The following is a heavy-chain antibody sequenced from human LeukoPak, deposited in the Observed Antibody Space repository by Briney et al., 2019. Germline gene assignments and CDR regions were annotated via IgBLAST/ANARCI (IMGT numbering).Heavy chain of an antibody. CDR2: IWYDGSNK. CDR1: GFTFSSYG. J-gene: IGHJ4*02. Sequence: GRSLRLSCAASGFTFSSYGMHWVRQAPGKGLEWVAVIWYDGSNKFYADSVKGRFTISRDNSKNTLYLQMNSLRAEDTAVYYCARERSGWSYTFDYWGQGTLVTVSS. D-gene: IGHD6-19*01. V-gene: IGHV3-33*01. CDR3: ARERSGWSYTFDY.